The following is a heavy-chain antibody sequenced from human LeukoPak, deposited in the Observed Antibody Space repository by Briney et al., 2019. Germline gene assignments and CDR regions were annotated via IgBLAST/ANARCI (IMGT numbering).Heavy chain of an antibody. CDR2: IYYSGST. J-gene: IGHJ4*02. V-gene: IGHV4-38-2*02. CDR3: RGGWLQAERSYYFDY. Sequence: SETLSLTCTVSGYSISSGYYWGWIRQPPGKGLEWIGSIYYSGSTYYNPSLKSRVTISVDTSKNQFSLKLSSVTAADTAVYYCRGGWLQAERSYYFDYWGQGTLVTVSS. D-gene: IGHD5-24*01. CDR1: GYSISSGYY.